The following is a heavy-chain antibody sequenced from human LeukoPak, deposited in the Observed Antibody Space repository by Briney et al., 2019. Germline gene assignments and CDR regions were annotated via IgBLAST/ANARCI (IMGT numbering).Heavy chain of an antibody. Sequence: GGSLRLSCAASGFTFSNYAMNWVRQAPGKGLEWVALLIGSSGATDYADSVKGRFTISRDNSENTLFLQMNSLRAEDTAIYYCAKGAYDYIEIAYFDYWGQGALVTVSS. J-gene: IGHJ4*02. V-gene: IGHV3-23*01. CDR2: LIGSSGAT. D-gene: IGHD5-12*01. CDR1: GFTFSNYA. CDR3: AKGAYDYIEIAYFDY.